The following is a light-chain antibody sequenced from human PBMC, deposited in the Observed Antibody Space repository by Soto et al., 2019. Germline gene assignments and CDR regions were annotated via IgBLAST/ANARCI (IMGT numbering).Light chain of an antibody. CDR1: QGIGTY. V-gene: IGKV1-27*01. Sequence: DIQMTQFPSSLSASVGDRVTITCRASQGIGTYFAWYQQRPGNVPKLLIYAASTLQPGVPSRFSGSGSGTDFTLTISSLQPEDVATYFCQNYYNAAFTFGPGTKVDIK. CDR3: QNYYNAAFT. CDR2: AAS. J-gene: IGKJ3*01.